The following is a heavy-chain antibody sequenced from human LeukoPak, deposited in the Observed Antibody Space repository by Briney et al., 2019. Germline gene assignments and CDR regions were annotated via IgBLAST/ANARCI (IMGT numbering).Heavy chain of an antibody. CDR2: INPSAGST. Sequence: ASVKVSCKASGYTFTTYYIHWVRQAPGQGLEWTGRINPSAGSTSNAQTFQGRVTMTRDTSISTAYMALSRLRSDDTAVYYCARAPHYYGSGSYFDYYYMDVWGKGTTVTVSS. CDR1: GYTFTTYY. D-gene: IGHD3-10*01. J-gene: IGHJ6*03. V-gene: IGHV1-46*01. CDR3: ARAPHYYGSGSYFDYYYMDV.